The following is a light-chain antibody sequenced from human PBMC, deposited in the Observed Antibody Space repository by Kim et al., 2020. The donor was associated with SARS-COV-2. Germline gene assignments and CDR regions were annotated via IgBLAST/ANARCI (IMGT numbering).Light chain of an antibody. J-gene: IGKJ1*01. CDR2: KAS. CDR3: QHYETYWT. Sequence: DIQMTQSPSSLSASVGDRVTITCRASQNIDNWLAWYQQKPGKAPQLLIYKASKLHSGVPSRFSGSGSGTEFTLTISSLQPDDFGIYFCQHYETYWTFGLGTKVDIK. V-gene: IGKV1-5*03. CDR1: QNIDNW.